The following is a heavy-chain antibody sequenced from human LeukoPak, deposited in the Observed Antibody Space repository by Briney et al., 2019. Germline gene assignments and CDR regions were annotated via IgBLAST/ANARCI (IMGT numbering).Heavy chain of an antibody. CDR2: IIPIFGTA. Sequence: SVKVSCTASGGTFSSYAISWVRQAPGQGLEWMGGIIPIFGTANYAQKFQGRVTITADESTSTAYMELSSLRSEDTAVYYCARGYLKWFGELLGNWFDPWGQGTLATVSS. CDR3: ARGYLKWFGELLGNWFDP. D-gene: IGHD3-10*01. J-gene: IGHJ5*02. CDR1: GGTFSSYA. V-gene: IGHV1-69*01.